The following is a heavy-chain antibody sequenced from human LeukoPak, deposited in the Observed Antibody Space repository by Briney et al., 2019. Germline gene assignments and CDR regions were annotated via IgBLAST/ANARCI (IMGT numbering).Heavy chain of an antibody. D-gene: IGHD3-22*01. V-gene: IGHV3-7*01. Sequence: GGSLRLSCAASGFTFSSYWMSWVRQAPGKGLEWVANIKQDGSEKYYVDSVKGRFTISRDNAKNSLYLQMNRLRAEDTAVYYCARKITMIVSNWFDPWGQGTLVTVSS. CDR1: GFTFSSYW. J-gene: IGHJ5*02. CDR2: IKQDGSEK. CDR3: ARKITMIVSNWFDP.